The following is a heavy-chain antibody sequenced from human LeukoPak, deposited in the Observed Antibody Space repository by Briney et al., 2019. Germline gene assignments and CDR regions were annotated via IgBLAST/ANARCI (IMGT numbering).Heavy chain of an antibody. D-gene: IGHD5-18*01. V-gene: IGHV3-43*02. CDR1: GFTFDDYA. Sequence: GGSLRLSCAASGFTFDDYAMHWVRQAPGKGLEWVSLISGDGGSTYYADSVKGRFTISRDNSKNSLYLQMNSLRTEDTALYYCAKDTGYSSGYNYYYMDVWGKGTTVTVSS. CDR3: AKDTGYSSGYNYYYMDV. J-gene: IGHJ6*03. CDR2: ISGDGGST.